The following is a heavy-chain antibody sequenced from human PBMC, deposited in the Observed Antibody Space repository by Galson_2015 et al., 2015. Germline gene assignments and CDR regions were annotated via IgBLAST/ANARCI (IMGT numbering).Heavy chain of an antibody. D-gene: IGHD2-2*01. Sequence: SVKVSCKASGYTFISSDVTWVRQAPGQGLEWMGWISAYNGNTNYAQKLQGRVTMTTDTSTSTAYMELRSLRSDDTAVYYCARATYCSTTTCSSFDYWGQGTLVTVSS. CDR1: GYTFISSD. J-gene: IGHJ4*02. V-gene: IGHV1-18*01. CDR3: ARATYCSTTTCSSFDY. CDR2: ISAYNGNT.